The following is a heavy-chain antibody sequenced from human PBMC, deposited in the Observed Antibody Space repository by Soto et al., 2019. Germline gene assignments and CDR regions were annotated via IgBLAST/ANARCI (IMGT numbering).Heavy chain of an antibody. Sequence: QVQLVQSGAEVKKPGSSVKVSCKASGGTFSSYAISWVRQAPGQGLEWMGGIIPIFGTANYAQKFQGRVTITADESTSTAYMELRSLRSEHTAVYYCARSNKAFVVVTALDYWGQGTLVTVSS. J-gene: IGHJ4*02. V-gene: IGHV1-69*01. CDR2: IIPIFGTA. D-gene: IGHD2-21*02. CDR3: ARSNKAFVVVTALDY. CDR1: GGTFSSYA.